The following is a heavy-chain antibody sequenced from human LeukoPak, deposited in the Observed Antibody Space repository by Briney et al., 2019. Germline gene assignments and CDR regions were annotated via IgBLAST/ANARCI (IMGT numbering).Heavy chain of an antibody. CDR1: GGTFSSYA. Sequence: SVKVSCKASGGTFSSYAISWVRQAPGQGLEWMGGIIPTFGTANYAQKFQGRVTITADESTSTAYMELSSLRSEDTAVYYCAREDCSGGSCYYFDYWGQGTLVTVSS. V-gene: IGHV1-69*13. CDR2: IIPTFGTA. J-gene: IGHJ4*02. CDR3: AREDCSGGSCYYFDY. D-gene: IGHD2-15*01.